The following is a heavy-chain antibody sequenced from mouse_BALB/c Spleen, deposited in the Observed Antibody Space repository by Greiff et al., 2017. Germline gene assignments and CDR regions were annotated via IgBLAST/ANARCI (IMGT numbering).Heavy chain of an antibody. CDR3: AREGDGYLAWFAY. V-gene: IGHV3-6*02. CDR2: ISYDGSN. D-gene: IGHD2-3*01. Sequence: ESGPGLVKPSQSLSLTCSVTGYSITSGYYWNWIRQFPGNKLEWMGYISYDGSNNYNPSLKNRISITRDTSKNQFFLKLNSVTTEDTATYYCAREGDGYLAWFAYWGQGTLVTVSA. CDR1: GYSITSGYY. J-gene: IGHJ3*01.